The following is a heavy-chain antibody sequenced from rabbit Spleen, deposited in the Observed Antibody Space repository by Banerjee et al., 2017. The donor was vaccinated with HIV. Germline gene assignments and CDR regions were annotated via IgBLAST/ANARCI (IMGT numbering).Heavy chain of an antibody. Sequence: QEQLEESGGDLVKPEGSLTLTCTASGFSFSSSYYICWVRQAPGKGLEWIACIYAGSSGNTYYASWAKGRFTISKTSSTTVTLQMTSLTAADTATYFCARSPYYGDGDVTYAYAAGFNLWGQGTLVTVS. D-gene: IGHD6-1*01. V-gene: IGHV1S45*01. J-gene: IGHJ4*01. CDR3: ARSPYYGDGDVTYAYAAGFNL. CDR1: GFSFSSSYY. CDR2: IYAGSSGNT.